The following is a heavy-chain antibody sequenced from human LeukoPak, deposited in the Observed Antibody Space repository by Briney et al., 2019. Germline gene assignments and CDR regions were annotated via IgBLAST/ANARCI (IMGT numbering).Heavy chain of an antibody. CDR1: GYTFTSYG. J-gene: IGHJ4*02. Sequence: ASVKVSCKASGYTFTSYGISWVRQAPGQGLEWMGWISAYNGNTNYAQKLQGRVTMTTDTSTSTAYMELRSLRSDDTVVYYCASGDYYDSSGYYYNWGQGTLVTVSS. D-gene: IGHD3-22*01. CDR3: ASGDYYDSSGYYYN. CDR2: ISAYNGNT. V-gene: IGHV1-18*01.